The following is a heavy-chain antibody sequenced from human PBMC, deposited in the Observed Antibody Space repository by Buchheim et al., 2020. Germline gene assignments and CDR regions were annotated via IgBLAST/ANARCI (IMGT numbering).Heavy chain of an antibody. CDR3: AKDRYDSSLSYYYGMDV. CDR2: ISYDGSNK. CDR1: GFTFSSYG. J-gene: IGHJ6*02. Sequence: QVQLVESGGGVVQPGRSLRLSCAASGFTFSSYGMHWVRQAPGKGLEWVAVISYDGSNKYYADSVKGRFTISRDNSKNTLYLQMNSLRAEDTAVYYCAKDRYDSSLSYYYGMDVWGQGTT. V-gene: IGHV3-30*18. D-gene: IGHD3-22*01.